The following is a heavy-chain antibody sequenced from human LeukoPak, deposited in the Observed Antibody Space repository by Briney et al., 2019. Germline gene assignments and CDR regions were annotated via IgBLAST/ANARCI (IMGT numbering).Heavy chain of an antibody. CDR3: AGVSSWPGLSF. Sequence: GGSLRLSCAASGFTVSGNYMSWVRQAPGMGLEWVSVIYTAGSTSYADSVRGRFTIARDNSKNTLYLQMSSLRAEDTAVCFCAGVSSWPGLSFWGQGTLLTVSS. D-gene: IGHD6-13*01. J-gene: IGHJ4*02. V-gene: IGHV3-53*01. CDR2: IYTAGST. CDR1: GFTVSGNY.